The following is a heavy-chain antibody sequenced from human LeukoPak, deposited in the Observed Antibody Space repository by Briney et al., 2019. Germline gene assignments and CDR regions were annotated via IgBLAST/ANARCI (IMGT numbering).Heavy chain of an antibody. V-gene: IGHV3-23*01. CDR3: ARRAGAYSHPYDY. CDR2: MSGSGGHM. J-gene: IGHJ4*02. D-gene: IGHD4/OR15-4a*01. Sequence: GGTLRLSCAASGFTFSNYGMSWVRQAPGKGLEWVSAMSGSGGHMYYTDSVKSRFTISRDNSKNTLYLQMNSLRAEDTAVYYRARRAGAYSHPYDYWGQGTLVTVSS. CDR1: GFTFSNYG.